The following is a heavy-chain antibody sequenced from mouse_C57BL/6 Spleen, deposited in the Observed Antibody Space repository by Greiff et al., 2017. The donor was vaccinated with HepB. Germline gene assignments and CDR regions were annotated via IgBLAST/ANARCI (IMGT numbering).Heavy chain of an antibody. V-gene: IGHV1-69*01. D-gene: IGHD1-1*01. CDR1: GYTFTSYW. Sequence: QVQLQQPGAELVMPGASVKLSCKASGYTFTSYWMHWVKQRPGQGLEWIGEIDPSDSYTNYNQKFKGKSTLTVDKSSSTAYMQLSSLTSEDSAVYDCARGSSCYFDVWGTGTTVTVSS. J-gene: IGHJ1*03. CDR2: IDPSDSYT. CDR3: ARGSSCYFDV.